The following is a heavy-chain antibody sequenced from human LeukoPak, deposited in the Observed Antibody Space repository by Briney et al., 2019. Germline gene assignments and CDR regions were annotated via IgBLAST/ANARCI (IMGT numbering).Heavy chain of an antibody. V-gene: IGHV4-4*07. Sequence: SEPLSLTCTVSGGSIINYYWSWIRQPAGKGLEWIGRIYTSGSTNYNPSLKSRVTMSVDTSKNQFSLRLDSVTAADTAVYYCARDVRRSSSSSNSYYYYMDVWGKGTTVTVSS. J-gene: IGHJ6*03. CDR3: ARDVRRSSSSSNSYYYYMDV. CDR1: GGSIINYY. D-gene: IGHD6-6*01. CDR2: IYTSGST.